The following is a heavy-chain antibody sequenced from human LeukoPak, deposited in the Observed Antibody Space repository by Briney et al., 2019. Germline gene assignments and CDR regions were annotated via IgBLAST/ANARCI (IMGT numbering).Heavy chain of an antibody. Sequence: SETLSLTCAVYGGSFSGYYWSWIRQPPGKGLEWIGEINHSGSTNYNPSLKSRVTISVDTSKNQFSLKLSSVTAADTAVYYCARDELYGDYVLDYYYYGMDVWGQGTLVTVSS. J-gene: IGHJ6*02. V-gene: IGHV4-34*01. CDR1: GGSFSGYY. CDR2: INHSGST. D-gene: IGHD4-17*01. CDR3: ARDELYGDYVLDYYYYGMDV.